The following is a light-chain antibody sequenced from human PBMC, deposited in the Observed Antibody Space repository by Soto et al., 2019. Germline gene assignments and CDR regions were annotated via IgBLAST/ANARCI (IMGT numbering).Light chain of an antibody. V-gene: IGLV2-14*01. CDR3: NSFTTSNSWV. Sequence: QSALTQPASVSGSPGQSITISCTGSSSDIGAYNYVSWYQQHPDKAPKLIIYEVHNRPSGVSNRFSGSKSGNTASLTISGLQAEDEADYYCNSFTTSNSWVFGRGTKVTVL. CDR2: EVH. CDR1: SSDIGAYNY. J-gene: IGLJ3*02.